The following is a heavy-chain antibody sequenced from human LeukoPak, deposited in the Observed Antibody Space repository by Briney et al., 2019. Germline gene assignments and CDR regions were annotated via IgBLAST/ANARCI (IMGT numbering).Heavy chain of an antibody. CDR1: GYTFTGYY. Sequence: ASVTVSCKASGYTFTGYYMHWVRQAPGQGLEWMGWINPNSGGTNYAQKFQGRVTMTRDTSISTAYMELSRLRSDDTAVYYCARTGGYSSHNDYWGQGTLVTVSS. CDR2: INPNSGGT. V-gene: IGHV1-2*02. CDR3: ARTGGYSSHNDY. D-gene: IGHD5-12*01. J-gene: IGHJ4*02.